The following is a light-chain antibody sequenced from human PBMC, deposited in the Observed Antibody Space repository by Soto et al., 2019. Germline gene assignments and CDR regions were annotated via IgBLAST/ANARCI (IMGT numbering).Light chain of an antibody. CDR3: HQYNNCPPELT. V-gene: IGKV1D-8*03. CDR1: HGVSSD. Sequence: VIWLPQCPSLLSAFTGSSVTVSCPIGHGVSSDIAWYQQAPRTAPELMIHAAATLKIGAPSRSSGSGSGTEFTLTLSSLQSEDFALYFYHQYNNCPPELTFGGGTKGDI. CDR2: AAA. J-gene: IGKJ4*01.